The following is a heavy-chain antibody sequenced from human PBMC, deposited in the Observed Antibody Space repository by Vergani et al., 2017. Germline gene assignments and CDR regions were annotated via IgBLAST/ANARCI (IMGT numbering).Heavy chain of an antibody. CDR3: AVSVGGWFDP. CDR1: GGSISSYY. J-gene: IGHJ5*02. CDR2: IYYSGST. Sequence: QVQLQESGPGLLKPSETLSLTCTVSGGSISSYYWSWIRQPPGKGLEWIGYIYYSGSTNYNPSLKSRVTISVDTSKNQFSLKLSSVTAADTAVYYCAVSVGGWFDPWGQGTLVTVSS. D-gene: IGHD3-16*01. V-gene: IGHV4-59*01.